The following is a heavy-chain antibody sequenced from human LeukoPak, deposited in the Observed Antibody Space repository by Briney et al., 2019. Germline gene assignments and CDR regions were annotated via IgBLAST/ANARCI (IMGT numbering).Heavy chain of an antibody. D-gene: IGHD3-10*01. CDR1: GGSISSYY. CDR3: ARVDMVRGVYYYYYYMDV. V-gene: IGHV4-59*01. CDR2: IYYSGST. Sequence: PSETLSLTCTVSGGSISSYYWSWIRQPPGKGLEWIGYIYYSGSTNYNPSLKSRVTISVDTSKNQFSLKLSSVTAADTAVYYCARVDMVRGVYYYYYYMDVWGKGTTVTVS. J-gene: IGHJ6*03.